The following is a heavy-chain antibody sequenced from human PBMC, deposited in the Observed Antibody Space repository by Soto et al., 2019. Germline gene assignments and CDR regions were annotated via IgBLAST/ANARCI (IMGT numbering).Heavy chain of an antibody. CDR3: ASDLVGASDSYGLDV. CDR2: IWHDGNNK. D-gene: IGHD1-26*01. J-gene: IGHJ6*02. CDR1: GFTFSNYG. V-gene: IGHV3-33*01. Sequence: PGGSLRLSCAASGFTFSNYGMHWVRQAPGKGLEWVAIIWHDGNNKYYADSVSGRFIISRDNSKNRLYLQMNSLRAEDTAVYYCASDLVGASDSYGLDVWGQGTPVTVSS.